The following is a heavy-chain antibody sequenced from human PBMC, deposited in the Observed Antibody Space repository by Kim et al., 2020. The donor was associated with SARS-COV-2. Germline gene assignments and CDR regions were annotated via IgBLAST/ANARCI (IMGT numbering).Heavy chain of an antibody. J-gene: IGHJ4*02. V-gene: IGHV1-18*04. CDR3: ARELLGPAAEKRAFDY. CDR2: ISAYNGKT. D-gene: IGHD6-13*01. CDR1: GFTFTNYG. Sequence: ASVKVSCQASGFTFTNYGISWLRQAPGQGLEWMGWISAYNGKTHYAQELQGRVTMTTDTSTTTAYMELRSLRSDDTAVYYCARELLGPAAEKRAFDYWGQGTLVTVSS.